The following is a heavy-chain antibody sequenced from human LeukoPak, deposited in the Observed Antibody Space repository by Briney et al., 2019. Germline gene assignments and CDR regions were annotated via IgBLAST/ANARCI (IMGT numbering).Heavy chain of an antibody. CDR2: ISGSGGST. Sequence: GGSLRLSCAASGFTFSSYAMSWVRQAPGKGLEWVSAISGSGGSTYYADSVKRRFTISRDNSKNTLYLQMNSLRADDTAVYYCAKGDGYNSLGYWGQGTLVTVSS. J-gene: IGHJ4*02. V-gene: IGHV3-23*01. CDR1: GFTFSSYA. D-gene: IGHD5-24*01. CDR3: AKGDGYNSLGY.